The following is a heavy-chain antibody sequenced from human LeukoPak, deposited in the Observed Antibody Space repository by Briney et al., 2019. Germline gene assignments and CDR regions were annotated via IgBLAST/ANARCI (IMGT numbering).Heavy chain of an antibody. Sequence: SETLSLTCTVSGGSISSGGYYWSWIRQHPGKGLEWIGYIYYSGSTYYNPSLKSRVTISVDTSKNQFSLKLSSVTAADTAVYYRARDFRVGWLDNYYYYGMDVWGQGTTVTVSS. CDR3: ARDFRVGWLDNYYYYGMDV. CDR2: IYYSGST. J-gene: IGHJ6*02. CDR1: GGSISSGGYY. D-gene: IGHD3-22*01. V-gene: IGHV4-31*03.